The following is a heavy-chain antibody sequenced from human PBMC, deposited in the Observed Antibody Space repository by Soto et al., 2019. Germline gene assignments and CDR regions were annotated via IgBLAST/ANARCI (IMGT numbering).Heavy chain of an antibody. CDR3: ARTSVFIAAGMDV. J-gene: IGHJ6*02. V-gene: IGHV2-26*01. Sequence: QVTLKESGPVLVKPTETLTLTCTVSGFSLSNARMGVSWIRQPPGKALEWLAHIFSNDEQSYSTSLKSRLTSSKDTSKSHVVLTMTNMDPVDTATYDCARTSVFIAAGMDVWGQGTTVTVSS. CDR2: IFSNDEQ. CDR1: GFSLSNARMG. D-gene: IGHD6-13*01.